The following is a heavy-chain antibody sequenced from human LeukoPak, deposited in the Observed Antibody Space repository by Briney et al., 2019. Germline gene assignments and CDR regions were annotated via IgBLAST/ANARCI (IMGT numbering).Heavy chain of an antibody. CDR2: INHSGST. Sequence: SETLSLTCAVYGGSFSGYYWSWIRQPPGKGLEWIGEINHSGSTNYNPSLKSRVTISVDTSKNQFSLKPSSVTAADTAVYYCARILTGYYPSFYYYYYMDVWGKGTTVTISS. CDR3: ARILTGYYPSFYYYYYMDV. J-gene: IGHJ6*03. CDR1: GGSFSGYY. D-gene: IGHD3-9*01. V-gene: IGHV4-34*01.